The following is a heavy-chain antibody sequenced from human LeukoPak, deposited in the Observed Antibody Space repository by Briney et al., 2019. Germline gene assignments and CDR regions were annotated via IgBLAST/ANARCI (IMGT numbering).Heavy chain of an antibody. CDR2: INPSGGST. CDR1: GYTFTSYY. V-gene: IGHV1-46*01. Sequence: GASVKVSCKASGYTFTSYYMHWVRQAPGRGLEWMGIINPSGGSTSYAQKFQGRVTMTRDTSTSTVYMELSSLRSEDTAVYYCARDNLYSSSWYWGPPDYWGQGTLVTVSS. D-gene: IGHD6-13*01. CDR3: ARDNLYSSSWYWGPPDY. J-gene: IGHJ4*02.